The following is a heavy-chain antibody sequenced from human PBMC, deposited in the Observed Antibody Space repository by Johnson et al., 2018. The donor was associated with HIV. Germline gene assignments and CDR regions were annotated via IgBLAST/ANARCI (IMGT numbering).Heavy chain of an antibody. CDR2: IWHDGRNK. J-gene: IGHJ3*02. D-gene: IGHD3-22*01. CDR1: GFTFSSYA. Sequence: QVQLVESGGGVVQPGRSLRLSCAASGFTFSSYAMHWVRQAPGKGLEWVAVIWHDGRNKFYADSMKGRFIISRDNAKNSLYLQMNSLRAEDTAVYYCARDAKYYYDSSGYYYEHDAFDIWGQGTMVTVSS. CDR3: ARDAKYYYDSSGYYYEHDAFDI. V-gene: IGHV3-33*08.